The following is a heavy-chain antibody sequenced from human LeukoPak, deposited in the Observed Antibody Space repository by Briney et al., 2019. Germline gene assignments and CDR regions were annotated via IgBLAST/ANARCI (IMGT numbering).Heavy chain of an antibody. J-gene: IGHJ5*02. CDR2: INHSGGT. D-gene: IGHD2-15*01. CDR3: ARVVGRTPRGWFDP. Sequence: SETLSLTCAVHGASSSACYWSWIRQPPGKGLEWIGEINHSGGTNYNPSLKSRVTMSTDTSKNQFSLNLKSVTAADSAVYYCARVVGRTPRGWFDPWGQGILVTVSS. V-gene: IGHV4-34*01. CDR1: GASSSACY.